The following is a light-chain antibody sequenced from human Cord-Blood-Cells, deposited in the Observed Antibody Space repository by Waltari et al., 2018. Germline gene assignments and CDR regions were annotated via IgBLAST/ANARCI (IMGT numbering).Light chain of an antibody. CDR2: GAS. V-gene: IGKV3-20*01. J-gene: IGKJ4*01. CDR3: QQYGSSPLT. CDR1: QSVSSSY. Sequence: EIVLTQSPGTLSLSPGERATLSCRASQSVSSSYLAWYQQKPGQAPRLLIYGASSGATGIPDRFSGSGSETDMTLTISRLEPEDFAVYYCQQYGSSPLTFGGGTKVESK.